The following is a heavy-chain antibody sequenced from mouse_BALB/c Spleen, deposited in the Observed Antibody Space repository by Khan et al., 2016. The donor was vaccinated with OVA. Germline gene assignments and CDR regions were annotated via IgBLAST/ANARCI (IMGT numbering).Heavy chain of an antibody. CDR1: GYSITSGYS. V-gene: IGHV3-1*02. CDR2: IHYSGST. CDR3: AIYYEYDWLAY. J-gene: IGHJ3*01. D-gene: IGHD2-4*01. Sequence: EVQLQESGPDLVKPSQSLSLTCTVTGYSITSGYSWHWIRQFPGNKLEWMGYIHYSGSTNYNPSLKSRISITRDTSKNQFFLQLNSVTTEDTATDYWAIYYEYDWLAYWGQGTLVTVSA.